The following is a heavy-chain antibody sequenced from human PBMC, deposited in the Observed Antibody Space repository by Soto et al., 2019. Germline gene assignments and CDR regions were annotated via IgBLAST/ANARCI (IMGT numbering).Heavy chain of an antibody. CDR3: AHGRGYCSGGSCYFFGMDV. CDR2: IYYSGST. CDR1: GNSISSSSYY. J-gene: IGHJ6*02. D-gene: IGHD2-15*01. V-gene: IGHV4-39*01. Sequence: SETLYLTCTVSGNSISSSSYYWCWIRQPPGKWLEWIGSIYYSGSTYYNPSLKSRVTISVDTSKNQFSLKLSSVTAADTAVYYCAHGRGYCSGGSCYFFGMDVWGQGTTVTVSS.